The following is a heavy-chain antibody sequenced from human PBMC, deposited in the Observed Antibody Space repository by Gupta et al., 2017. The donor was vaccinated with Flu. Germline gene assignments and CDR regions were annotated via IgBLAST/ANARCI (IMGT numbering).Heavy chain of an antibody. V-gene: IGHV3-15*01. Sequence: EVQLVESGGGLVMPGGSLGLPCAAPGLAFSNAWMSWVRQAPGKGLEWVGRIKSKTDGGTTDYAAPVKGRFTISRDDSKNTLYLQMNSLKTEETAVYYCTAHERAYYGPDYWGQGTLVTVSS. J-gene: IGHJ4*02. D-gene: IGHD2-21*01. CDR3: TAHERAYYGPDY. CDR2: IKSKTDGGTT. CDR1: GLAFSNAW.